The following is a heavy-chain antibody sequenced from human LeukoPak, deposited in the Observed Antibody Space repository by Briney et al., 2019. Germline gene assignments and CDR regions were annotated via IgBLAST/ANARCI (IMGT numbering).Heavy chain of an antibody. Sequence: SVKVSCKASGVTFSSYAISWVRQAPGQGLEWMGGIIPIFGTANYAQKFQGRVTITADESTNTAYMELNSLRSVDTAVYYCARRGSGPRIAAAGNWGQGTLVTVSS. CDR3: ARRGSGPRIAAAGN. V-gene: IGHV1-69*13. CDR1: GVTFSSYA. J-gene: IGHJ4*02. D-gene: IGHD6-13*01. CDR2: IIPIFGTA.